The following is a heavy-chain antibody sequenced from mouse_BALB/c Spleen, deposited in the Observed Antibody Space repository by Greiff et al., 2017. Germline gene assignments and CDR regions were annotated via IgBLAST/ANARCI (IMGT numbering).Heavy chain of an antibody. CDR1: GFTFNTYA. CDR2: IRSKSNNYAT. CDR3: ATTVVADFDY. V-gene: IGHV10-1*02. Sequence: EVHLVESGGGLVQPKGSLKLSCAASGFTFNTYAMNWVRQAPGKGLEWVARIRSKSNNYATYYADSVKDRFTISRDDSQSMLYLQMNNLKTEDTAMYYCATTVVADFDYWGQGTTLTVSS. D-gene: IGHD1-1*01. J-gene: IGHJ2*01.